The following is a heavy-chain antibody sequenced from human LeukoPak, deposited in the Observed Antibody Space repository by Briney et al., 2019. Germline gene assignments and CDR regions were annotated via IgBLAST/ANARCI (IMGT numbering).Heavy chain of an antibody. J-gene: IGHJ4*01. V-gene: IGHV3-23*01. CDR2: LSGSGITT. D-gene: IGHD6-19*01. CDR1: GLTFSNSA. Sequence: PGGSLRLSCAASGLTFSNSAMSWVRQAPGKGLEWVSTLSGSGITTYYADSVKGRFTISRDNSKNTLYLRMNSLRAEDTAVYYCAKGIYSSGWSYFDYWGHGTLVTVSS. CDR3: AKGIYSSGWSYFDY.